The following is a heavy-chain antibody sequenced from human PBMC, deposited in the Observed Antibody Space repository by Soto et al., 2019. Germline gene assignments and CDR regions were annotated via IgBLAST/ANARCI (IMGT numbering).Heavy chain of an antibody. Sequence: SETLSLTCTVSRGSISSGTNYWAWIRQPPGKGLEWIANIYYSGSTFYNPSLKSRVTISLDTSKNQFSLKLRSVTAADTAVYYCARNEAGWYFDSWGQGTLVTVSS. CDR1: RGSISSGTNY. CDR2: IYYSGST. J-gene: IGHJ4*02. D-gene: IGHD6-25*01. V-gene: IGHV4-39*01. CDR3: ARNEAGWYFDS.